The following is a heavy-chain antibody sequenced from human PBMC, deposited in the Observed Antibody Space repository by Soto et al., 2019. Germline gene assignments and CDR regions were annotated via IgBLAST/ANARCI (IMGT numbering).Heavy chain of an antibody. J-gene: IGHJ5*02. V-gene: IGHV3-30*18. CDR1: CFTFSRYG. Sequence: GGSLRLSCAASCFTFSRYGMDWVRQAPGKGLEWVSFISYDGRNKDYADSVKGRFTISRDNSKNTLYLQMNSLRAEDTAVYYCAKDQVTSGWYKWSWFGPWGQGTLVTVSS. D-gene: IGHD6-19*01. CDR2: ISYDGRNK. CDR3: AKDQVTSGWYKWSWFGP.